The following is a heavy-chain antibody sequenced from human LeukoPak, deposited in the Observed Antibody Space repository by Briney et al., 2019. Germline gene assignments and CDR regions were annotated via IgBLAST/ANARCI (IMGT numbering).Heavy chain of an antibody. J-gene: IGHJ6*02. D-gene: IGHD3-22*01. CDR2: ISYDGGNK. Sequence: PGGPLRLSCAASGFTFSSYGMHRVRQAPGKGLEWVAVISYDGGNKYYADSVKGRFTISRDNSKNTLYLQMNSLRAEDTAVYYCAKDLSDSGYFQFMDVWGQGTTVTVSS. V-gene: IGHV3-30*18. CDR1: GFTFSSYG. CDR3: AKDLSDSGYFQFMDV.